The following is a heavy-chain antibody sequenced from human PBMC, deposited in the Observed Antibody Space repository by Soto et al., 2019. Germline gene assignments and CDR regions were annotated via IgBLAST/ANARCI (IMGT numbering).Heavy chain of an antibody. CDR3: AREGTYCGGDCSYYYGMDV. D-gene: IGHD2-21*02. CDR1: GGTFSSYA. J-gene: IGHJ6*02. Sequence: QVQLVQSGAEVKKPGSSVKVSCKASGGTFSSYAISWVRQAPGQGLEWMGGIIPIFGTANYAQKFQGRVTITAAESTSTAYMELSSLRSEDTAVYYCAREGTYCGGDCSYYYGMDVWGQGTTVTVSS. CDR2: IIPIFGTA. V-gene: IGHV1-69*12.